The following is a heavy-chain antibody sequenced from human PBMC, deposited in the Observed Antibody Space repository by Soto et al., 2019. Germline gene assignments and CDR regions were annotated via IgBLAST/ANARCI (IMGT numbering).Heavy chain of an antibody. Sequence: SETLSLTCTVSGGSISSGGYYWSWIRQHPGKGLEWIGYIYYSGSTYYNPSLKSRVTISVDTSKNQFSLKLSSVTAADTAVYYCARDYTSKYGGNRGWLDPWGQGTLVTVYS. CDR2: IYYSGST. D-gene: IGHD2-15*01. J-gene: IGHJ5*02. CDR3: ARDYTSKYGGNRGWLDP. CDR1: GGSISSGGYY. V-gene: IGHV4-31*03.